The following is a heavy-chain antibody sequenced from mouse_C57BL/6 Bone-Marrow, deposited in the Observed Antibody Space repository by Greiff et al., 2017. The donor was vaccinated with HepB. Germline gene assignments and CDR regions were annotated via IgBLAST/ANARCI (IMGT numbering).Heavy chain of an antibody. J-gene: IGHJ2*01. CDR1: GISITTGNYR. V-gene: IGHV3-5*01. Sequence: EVKLQESGPGLVKPSQTVFLTCTVTGISITTGNYRWSWIRQFPGNKLEWIGYIYYSGTITYNPSLTSRTTITRDTPKNQFFLEMNSLTAEDTATYYCAREDGYDGNYFDYWGQGTTLTVSS. CDR2: IYYSGTI. D-gene: IGHD2-2*01. CDR3: AREDGYDGNYFDY.